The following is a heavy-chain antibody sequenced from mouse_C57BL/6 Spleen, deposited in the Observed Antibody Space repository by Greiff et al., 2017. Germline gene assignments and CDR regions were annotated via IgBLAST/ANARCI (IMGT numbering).Heavy chain of an antibody. V-gene: IGHV5-16*01. CDR3: ARERDGYYRRDYAMDY. Sequence: EVKLVESEGGLVQPGSSMKLSCTASGFTFSDYYMAWVRQVPEKGLEWVANINYDGSSTYYLDSLKSRFIISRDNATNILYMQMSSLKSEDTATYYCARERDGYYRRDYAMDYWGQGTSVTVSS. J-gene: IGHJ4*01. CDR1: GFTFSDYY. D-gene: IGHD2-3*01. CDR2: INYDGSST.